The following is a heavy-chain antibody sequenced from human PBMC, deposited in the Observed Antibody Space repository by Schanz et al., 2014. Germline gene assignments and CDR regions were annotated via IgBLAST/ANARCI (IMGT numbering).Heavy chain of an antibody. V-gene: IGHV3-33*01. D-gene: IGHD5-12*01. CDR1: GFTFSSYG. CDR3: AREGEWGYDPPRH. Sequence: LVESGGGVVQPGRSLRLSCAASGFTFSSYGMHWVRQVPGKGLEWVAVIWYDGNNKYYADSVKGRFTISRDNSKNILYLQMNSLRAEDTALYYCAREGEWGYDPPRHWGQGTLVTVSS. CDR2: IWYDGNNK. J-gene: IGHJ4*02.